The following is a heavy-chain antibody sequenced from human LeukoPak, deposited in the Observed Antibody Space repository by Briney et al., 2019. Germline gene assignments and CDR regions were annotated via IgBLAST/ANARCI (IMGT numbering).Heavy chain of an antibody. Sequence: SETLSLTCTVSGYSISSGYYWGWIRQPPGKGLEWIGSIYHSGSTYYNPSLKSRVTISVDTSKNQFSLKLSSVTAADTAVYYCARGGVIAARRYLGHWGQGTLVTVSS. D-gene: IGHD6-6*01. CDR2: IYHSGST. CDR1: GYSISSGYY. V-gene: IGHV4-38-2*02. CDR3: ARGGVIAARRYLGH. J-gene: IGHJ4*02.